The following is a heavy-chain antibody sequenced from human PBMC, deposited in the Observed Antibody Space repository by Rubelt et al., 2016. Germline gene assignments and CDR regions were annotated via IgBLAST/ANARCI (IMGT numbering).Heavy chain of an antibody. CDR1: GGSFSGYY. V-gene: IGHV4-34*01. Sequence: QLQLQESGPGLVKPSETPSLTCTVYGGSFSGYYWSWIRQPPGKGLEWIGEINHSGKTNYNPSLKSRVTVSVDTSKNQFSLKLSSVTAADTAVYYCARGLDSTKTGADWGQGTLVTVSS. CDR3: ARGLDSTKTGAD. D-gene: IGHD3-10*01. CDR2: INHSGKT. J-gene: IGHJ4*02.